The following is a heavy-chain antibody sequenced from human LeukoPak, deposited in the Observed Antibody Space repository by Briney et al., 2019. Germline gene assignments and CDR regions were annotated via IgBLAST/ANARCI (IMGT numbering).Heavy chain of an antibody. J-gene: IGHJ2*01. CDR2: ISGDGTGT. CDR1: GFTFKSFA. CDR3: TKGRSSGRHWYFDV. V-gene: IGHV3-23*01. D-gene: IGHD3-22*01. Sequence: GGSLRLSCAASGFTFKSFAMNWVRQAPGKGLEWISGISGDGTGTHYADSVKGRFTISRDNSKNTLYLQMNSLRAEDTAVYYCTKGRSSGRHWYFDVWGRGTLVTVSS.